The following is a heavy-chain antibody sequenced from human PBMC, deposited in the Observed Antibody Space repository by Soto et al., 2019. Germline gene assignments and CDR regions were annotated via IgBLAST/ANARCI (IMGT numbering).Heavy chain of an antibody. CDR1: GFTVSSNY. CDR3: ARFSRYYGMDV. CDR2: IYSGGST. Sequence: GGSLRLSCAASGFTVSSNYMSWVRQAPGKGLEWVSVIYSGGSTYYADSVKGRFTISRDNSKNTLYLQMNSLRAEDTAVYYCARFSRYYGMDVWGQGTTVTVSS. J-gene: IGHJ6*02. V-gene: IGHV3-53*01.